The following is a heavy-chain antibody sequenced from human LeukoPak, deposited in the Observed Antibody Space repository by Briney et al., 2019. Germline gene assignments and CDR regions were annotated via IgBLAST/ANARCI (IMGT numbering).Heavy chain of an antibody. CDR2: IYYSGST. J-gene: IGHJ1*01. CDR3: AGQADYYGSGSYYPEYFQH. Sequence: SETLSLTCTVSGGSISSYYWSWIRQPPGKGLEWIGYIYYSGSTNYNPSLKSRVTISVDTSKNQFSLKLSSVTAADPAVYYCAGQADYYGSGSYYPEYFQHWGQGTLVTVSS. CDR1: GGSISSYY. D-gene: IGHD3-10*01. V-gene: IGHV4-59*01.